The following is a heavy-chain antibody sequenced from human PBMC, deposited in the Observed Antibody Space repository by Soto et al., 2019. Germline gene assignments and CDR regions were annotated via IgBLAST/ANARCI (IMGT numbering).Heavy chain of an antibody. V-gene: IGHV3-21*01. CDR1: GFSFSSYT. CDR3: ARDRRTNFFGKDV. J-gene: IGHJ6*02. CDR2: ISSSSAYI. Sequence: GGSLRLSCTASGFSFSSYTMNWVRQAQGKGLEWVASISSSSAYIYYADSVKGRFTISRDNAKTSLYLQMNSLRVEDTAVYYCARDRRTNFFGKDVWGQGTTVTVSS.